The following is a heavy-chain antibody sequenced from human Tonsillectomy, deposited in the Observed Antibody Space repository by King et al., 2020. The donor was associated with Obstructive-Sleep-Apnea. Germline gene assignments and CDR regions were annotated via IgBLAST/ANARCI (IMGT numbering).Heavy chain of an antibody. J-gene: IGHJ6*02. Sequence: QLQESGPGLVKPSETLSLTCTVSGGSISSYYWSWIRQPPGKGLEWILYIYYSGSTNYNPSLKSRVTLSVDTSKNQFSLTLSSVTAADTAVYYCARVPTFYDILTGYTRYYGMDVWGQGTTVTVSS. CDR2: IYYSGST. CDR3: ARVPTFYDILTGYTRYYGMDV. CDR1: GGSISSYY. D-gene: IGHD3-9*01. V-gene: IGHV4-59*01.